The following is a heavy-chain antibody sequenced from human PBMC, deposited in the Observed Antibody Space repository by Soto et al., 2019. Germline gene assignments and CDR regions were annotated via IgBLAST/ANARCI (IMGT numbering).Heavy chain of an antibody. CDR3: ATGRKMADFNWFDP. Sequence: GASVKVSCKVSGYTLTELSMHWVRQAPGKGLEWMGGFDPEDGETIYAQKFQGRVTMTEDTSTDTAYMELSSLRSEDTAVYYCATGRKMADFNWFDPWGQGXLVTVYS. CDR2: FDPEDGET. CDR1: GYTLTELS. V-gene: IGHV1-24*01. J-gene: IGHJ5*02.